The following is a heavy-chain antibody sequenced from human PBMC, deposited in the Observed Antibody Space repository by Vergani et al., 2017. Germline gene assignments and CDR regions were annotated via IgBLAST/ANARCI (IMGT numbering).Heavy chain of an antibody. CDR3: ARHGLGYSYGRDYYYYYRMDV. CDR1: GYSFTSYW. Sequence: EVQLVQSGAEVKKHGESLRISCKGSGYSFTSYWISWVRQMPGKGLEWMGRMDPSDSYTNYSPYFQGHVTITAYKSISTAYLQWSSLKASDTAMDYCARHGLGYSYGRDYYYYYRMDVWGQGTTVTVSS. J-gene: IGHJ6*02. CDR2: MDPSDSYT. V-gene: IGHV5-10-1*01. D-gene: IGHD5-18*01.